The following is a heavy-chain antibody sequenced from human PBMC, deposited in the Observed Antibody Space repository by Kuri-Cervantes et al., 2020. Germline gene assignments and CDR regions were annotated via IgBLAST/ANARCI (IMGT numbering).Heavy chain of an antibody. V-gene: IGHV4-59*01. D-gene: IGHD1-1*01. CDR1: GAPIISDF. CDR3: ARWTQTTGSFDY. J-gene: IGHJ4*02. Sequence: SETLSLTCTVSGAPIISDFWSWIRQPPGKRLEWIAQIYYSGTTKYNPSLKSRVTISVDTSKNQFSLKLTSLTTADTAVYYCARWTQTTGSFDYWGRGTLVTVSS. CDR2: IYYSGTT.